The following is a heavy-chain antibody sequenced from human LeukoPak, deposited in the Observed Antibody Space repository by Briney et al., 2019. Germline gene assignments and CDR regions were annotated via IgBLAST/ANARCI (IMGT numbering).Heavy chain of an antibody. CDR2: IYSGGST. J-gene: IGHJ6*02. CDR3: ARDLNYYYYGMDV. Sequence: PGGSLRLSCAASGFRFSTYAMNWVRQAPGKGLEWVSVIYSGGSTYYADSVKGRFTISRDNSKNTLYLQMNSLRAEDTAVYYCARDLNYYYYGMDVWGQGTTVTVSS. CDR1: GFRFSTYA. V-gene: IGHV3-53*01.